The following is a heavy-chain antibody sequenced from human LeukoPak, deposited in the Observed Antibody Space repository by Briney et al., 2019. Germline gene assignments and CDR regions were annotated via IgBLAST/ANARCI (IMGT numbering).Heavy chain of an antibody. Sequence: GESLKISCKGSGYSFTSYWIGWVRQMPGKGLEWMGIIYPGDSDTRYSPSFQGQVTIAADKSISTAYLQWSSLKASDTAMYYCARREYSGSWSPYYFDYWGQGTLVTVSS. CDR2: IYPGDSDT. J-gene: IGHJ4*02. V-gene: IGHV5-51*01. CDR1: GYSFTSYW. CDR3: ARREYSGSWSPYYFDY. D-gene: IGHD6-13*01.